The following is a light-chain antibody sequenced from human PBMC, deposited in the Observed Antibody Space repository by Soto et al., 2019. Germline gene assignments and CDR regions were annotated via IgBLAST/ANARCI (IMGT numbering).Light chain of an antibody. V-gene: IGKV3-20*01. CDR2: GAS. CDR1: QSISSTH. Sequence: EIVLTQSPDTLSLSPGERATLSCRASQSISSTHLVWYQQKPGQAPSLLIYGASTRATGIPARFSGSGSGTSFTLTISSLQPEDFATYYCQQLLSNPITFGQGTRLEIK. CDR3: QQLLSNPIT. J-gene: IGKJ5*01.